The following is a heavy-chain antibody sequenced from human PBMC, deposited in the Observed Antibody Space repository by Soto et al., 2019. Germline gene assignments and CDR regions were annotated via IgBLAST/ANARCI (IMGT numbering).Heavy chain of an antibody. Sequence: EVRLLEAGGGLKQPGGSLRLSCAASGFTFKESAMNWVRQAPGKGLEWVASISDTGASTWYAESVRGRLSISRDNSKNPLYLKRNSRGGGDTAEYSGGKGGGSGWPCSFNTGGQETLAPFPS. CDR2: ISDTGAST. D-gene: IGHD6-19*01. CDR3: GKGGGSGWPCSFNT. CDR1: GFTFKESA. V-gene: IGHV3-23*01. J-gene: IGHJ4*02.